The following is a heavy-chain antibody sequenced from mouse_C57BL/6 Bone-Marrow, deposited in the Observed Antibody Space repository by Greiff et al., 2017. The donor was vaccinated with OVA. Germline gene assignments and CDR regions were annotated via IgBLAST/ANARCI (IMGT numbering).Heavy chain of an antibody. D-gene: IGHD2-2*01. CDR1: GYSFTGYF. CDR3: GPSPIWLRRDYYAMDY. J-gene: IGHJ4*01. Sequence: EVQLQQSGPELVKPGDSVKISCKASGYSFTGYFMNWVMQSHGKSLEWIGRINPYNGDTFYNQKFKGKATLTVDKSSSTAHMELRSLTSEDSAVYYCGPSPIWLRRDYYAMDYWGQGTSVTVSS. CDR2: INPYNGDT. V-gene: IGHV1-20*01.